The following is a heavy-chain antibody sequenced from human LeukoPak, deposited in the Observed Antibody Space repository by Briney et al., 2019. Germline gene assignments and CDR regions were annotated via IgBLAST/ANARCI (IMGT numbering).Heavy chain of an antibody. CDR2: ISGSGGST. J-gene: IGHJ4*02. Sequence: PGGSLRLSCAASGFTFSSYAMSWVRQAPGKGLEWVSAISGSGGSTYYADSVKGRFTISRDNSKNTLYLQMNSLRAEDTAVYYCAKVDPAPRIAAAGPISIWGQGTLVTVSS. CDR3: AKVDPAPRIAAAGPISI. D-gene: IGHD6-13*01. V-gene: IGHV3-23*01. CDR1: GFTFSSYA.